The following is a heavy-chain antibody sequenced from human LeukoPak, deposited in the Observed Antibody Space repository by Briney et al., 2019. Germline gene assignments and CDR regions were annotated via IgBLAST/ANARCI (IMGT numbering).Heavy chain of an antibody. CDR1: GYSFTSYW. D-gene: IGHD3-16*01. CDR3: ARHASSWGPNDY. V-gene: IGHV5-51*01. Sequence: RGESLKVSCKGSGYSFTSYWIGWVRQMPGKGLEWMGIIYPGDFDTRYSPSFQGQVTISADKSISTAYLQWSSLKASDTAMYYCARHASSWGPNDYWGQGTLVTVSS. CDR2: IYPGDFDT. J-gene: IGHJ4*02.